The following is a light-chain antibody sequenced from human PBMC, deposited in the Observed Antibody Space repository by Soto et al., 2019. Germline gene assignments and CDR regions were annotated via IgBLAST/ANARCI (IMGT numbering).Light chain of an antibody. CDR3: QQCNSYPPT. J-gene: IGKJ1*01. Sequence: DIQMTQSPSTLSASVGDRVTITCRASQSISSWLAWYQQKPGKAPKVLIYKASNLQSGVPARFSGSGSVTDFTLTISSLQPDDFAPYYCQQCNSYPPTFGQGTTVDIK. CDR2: KAS. CDR1: QSISSW. V-gene: IGKV1-5*03.